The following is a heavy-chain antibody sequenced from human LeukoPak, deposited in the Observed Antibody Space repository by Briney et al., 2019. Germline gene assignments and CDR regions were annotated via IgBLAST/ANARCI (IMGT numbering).Heavy chain of an antibody. CDR3: ARLSVLRFLEWFSHFDH. CDR1: GFTFSSYA. V-gene: IGHV3-23*01. J-gene: IGHJ4*02. CDR2: ISGSGGST. Sequence: GGSLRLSCAASGFTFSSYAMSWVRQAPGKGLEWVSAISGSGGSTYYADSVKGRFTISRDNAKNSLYLQMNNLRAEDTAVYYCARLSVLRFLEWFSHFDHWGQGALVTVSS. D-gene: IGHD3-3*01.